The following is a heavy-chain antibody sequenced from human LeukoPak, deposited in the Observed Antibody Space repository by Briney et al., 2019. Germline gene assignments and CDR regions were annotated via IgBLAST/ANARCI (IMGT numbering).Heavy chain of an antibody. V-gene: IGHV4-34*01. CDR1: GGTFRGHY. Sequence: SETLSLTCAVYGGTFRGHYWIWIRQSPGKGLEWIGEINHGGSTNYNPSLKSRVTISIDTSKNQFSLKLNSVAAADTAVYYCARGGGTFGGHGVVAYWGQGPLVTVSS. CDR3: ARGGGTFGGHGVVAY. J-gene: IGHJ4*02. CDR2: INHGGST. D-gene: IGHD3-16*01.